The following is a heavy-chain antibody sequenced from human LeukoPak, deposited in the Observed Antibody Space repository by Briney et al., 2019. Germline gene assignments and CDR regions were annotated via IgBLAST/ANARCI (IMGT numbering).Heavy chain of an antibody. V-gene: IGHV1-69*13. D-gene: IGHD1-26*01. Sequence: SVKVSCKASGGTFSSYAISWVRQAPGQGLEWMGGIIPIFGTANYAQKFQGRVTITADESTSTAYMELSSLRSEDTAVYCCARAPASSGSYAYSSDYWGQGTLVTVSS. CDR1: GGTFSSYA. CDR3: ARAPASSGSYAYSSDY. J-gene: IGHJ4*02. CDR2: IIPIFGTA.